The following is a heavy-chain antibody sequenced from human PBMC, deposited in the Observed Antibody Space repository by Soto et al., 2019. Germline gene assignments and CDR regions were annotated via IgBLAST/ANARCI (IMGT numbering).Heavy chain of an antibody. V-gene: IGHV4-30-4*01. CDR1: GGSISSGDYS. Sequence: QVQLQESGPGLVKPSQTLSLTCTVSGGSISSGDYSWRWIRQPPGKGLEWIGYIYYSGSTYYNPSLKSRVTISVDTSKNQFSLKLSSVTAADTAVYYCATPTVVKGGDDAFDIWGQGTMVTVSS. CDR2: IYYSGST. J-gene: IGHJ3*02. D-gene: IGHD4-17*01. CDR3: ATPTVVKGGDDAFDI.